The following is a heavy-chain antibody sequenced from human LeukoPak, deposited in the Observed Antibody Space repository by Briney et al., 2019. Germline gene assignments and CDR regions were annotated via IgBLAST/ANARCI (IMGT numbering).Heavy chain of an antibody. J-gene: IGHJ4*02. V-gene: IGHV3-64*02. CDR3: VRYQSTAWFDY. D-gene: IGHD2-21*02. CDR2: INSDGTYT. CDR1: GFTFTSHT. Sequence: GGSLRLSCAASGFTFTSHTMHWIRQVPGKGLEYVSAINSDGTYTFYADSVKGRFTISRDNSKDTLYLQMGSLRVDDMAVYYCVRYQSTAWFDYWGQGDLVTVSS.